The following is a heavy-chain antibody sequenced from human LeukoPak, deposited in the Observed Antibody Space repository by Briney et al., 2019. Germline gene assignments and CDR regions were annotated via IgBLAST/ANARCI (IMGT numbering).Heavy chain of an antibody. D-gene: IGHD6-19*01. V-gene: IGHV3-23*01. Sequence: GGSLRLSCAASGFTFSSYAMSWVRQAPGKGLEWVSSISVSGSSTYYAHSVKGRSTISRDHSKNTLYLQMNILRAEDTAVYYCAKGRSSGWSYCFDYWGQGTLVTVSS. CDR2: ISVSGSST. CDR1: GFTFSSYA. J-gene: IGHJ4*02. CDR3: AKGRSSGWSYCFDY.